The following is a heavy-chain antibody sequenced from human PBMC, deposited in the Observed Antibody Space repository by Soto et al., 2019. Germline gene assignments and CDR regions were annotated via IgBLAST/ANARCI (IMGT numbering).Heavy chain of an antibody. CDR3: AKDVSSRRWFDP. V-gene: IGHV4-4*07. CDR1: GASIRSYH. Sequence: SETLSLTCAVSGASIRSYHWSWIRQPAGKGLEWIGRMQHTGNTNYNPSLKSRVTMSVDTSKNQISLKMTSVTAADTAVYFCAKDVSSRRWFDPWGQGIPVTVYS. J-gene: IGHJ5*02. D-gene: IGHD3-16*01. CDR2: MQHTGNT.